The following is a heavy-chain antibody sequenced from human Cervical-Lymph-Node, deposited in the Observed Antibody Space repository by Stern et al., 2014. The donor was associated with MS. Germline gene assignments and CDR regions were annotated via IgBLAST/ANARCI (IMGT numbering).Heavy chain of an antibody. Sequence: VQLVQSGAELIRPGESLKISCKGSGYKFSIYWIDWVRQTPGKGLQWMGLIYPGDSEIRYSPSFQGQVTMAADKSTNTACLQWSSLNASDSAMYFCARQTTAWASDVWGQGTLVTVSS. J-gene: IGHJ4*02. CDR2: IYPGDSEI. CDR1: GYKFSIYW. V-gene: IGHV5-51*01. CDR3: ARQTTAWASDV. D-gene: IGHD1-14*01.